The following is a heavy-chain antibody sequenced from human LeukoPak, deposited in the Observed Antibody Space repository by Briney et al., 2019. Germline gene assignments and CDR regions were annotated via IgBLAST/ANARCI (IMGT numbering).Heavy chain of an antibody. CDR1: GYTFTGYY. J-gene: IGHJ3*02. V-gene: IGHV1-2*02. Sequence: ASVKVSCKASGYTFTGYYMHWVRQAPGQGLEWMGWINPNSGGTNYAQKFQGRVTMTRDTSISTAYMDLSRLRSGDTALYYCATGRAYGDYFDAFDIWGQGTMVSVSS. CDR3: ATGRAYGDYFDAFDI. D-gene: IGHD4-17*01. CDR2: INPNSGGT.